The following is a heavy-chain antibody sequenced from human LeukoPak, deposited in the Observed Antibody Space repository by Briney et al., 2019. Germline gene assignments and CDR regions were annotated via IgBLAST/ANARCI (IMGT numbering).Heavy chain of an antibody. J-gene: IGHJ4*02. CDR3: AAWGEGFGELLDWEIDY. V-gene: IGHV1-69*04. CDR1: GGTFSSYA. CDR2: IIPILGIA. D-gene: IGHD3-10*01. Sequence: SVKVSCKASGGTFSSYAISWVRQAPGQGLEWMGRIIPILGIANYAQKFQGRVTITADKSTSTAYMELSSLRSEDTAVYYCAAWGEGFGELLDWEIDYWGQGTLVTVSS.